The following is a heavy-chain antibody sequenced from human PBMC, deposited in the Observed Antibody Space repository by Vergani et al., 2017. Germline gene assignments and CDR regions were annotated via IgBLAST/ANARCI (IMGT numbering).Heavy chain of an antibody. CDR1: GYTFTGYY. V-gene: IGHV1-2*02. J-gene: IGHJ4*02. D-gene: IGHD3-22*01. CDR3: ARDLYYYDSSGYPDY. CDR2: INPNSGGT. Sequence: QVQLVQSGAEVKKPGASVKVSCKASGYTFTGYYMHWVRQAPGQGLEWMGWINPNSGGTNYAQKLQGRVTMTTDTSTSTAYMELRSLRSDDTAVYYCARDLYYYDSSGYPDYWGQGTLVTVSS.